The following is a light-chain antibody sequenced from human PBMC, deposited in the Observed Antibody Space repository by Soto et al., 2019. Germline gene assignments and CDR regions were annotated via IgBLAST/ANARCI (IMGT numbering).Light chain of an antibody. V-gene: IGKV3D-15*03. CDR1: HRVTSY. Sequence: EILMTQSPATLSVAPGESATLSCRASHRVTSYLAWYQQKPGQAPRLLIYGAAIRATGIPAKCSGIGYGTLFTVKIRIRQYDDLSVCFPQPYNNLPLPLGGGPKVEI. J-gene: IGKJ4*01. CDR2: GAA. CDR3: QPYNNLPLP.